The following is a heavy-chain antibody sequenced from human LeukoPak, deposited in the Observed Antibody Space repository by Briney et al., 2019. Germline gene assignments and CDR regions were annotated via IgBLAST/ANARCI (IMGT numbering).Heavy chain of an antibody. CDR1: GYTFTYYY. Sequence: ASVNVSCKASGYTFTYYYMHSVRQAPGQGLEWMGIINPSSGSTSYAQKFRGRVTITRDTSKSTVYMDVSSLRSDDTAVYYCATIAASDAEYFQHWGQGTLVTVSS. V-gene: IGHV1-46*01. D-gene: IGHD6-6*01. CDR2: INPSSGST. CDR3: ATIAASDAEYFQH. J-gene: IGHJ1*01.